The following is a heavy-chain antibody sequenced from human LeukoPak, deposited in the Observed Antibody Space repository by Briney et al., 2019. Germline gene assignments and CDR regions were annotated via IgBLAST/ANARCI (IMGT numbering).Heavy chain of an antibody. CDR2: ISWNSGSI. V-gene: IGHV3-9*01. Sequence: TGGSLRLSCAASGFTFDDYAMHWVRQAPGKGLEWVSGISWNSGSIGYADSVKGRFTISRDNAKNSLYLQMNSLRAEGTALYYCAKDFRSYYGNGGWFDPWGQGTLVTVSS. J-gene: IGHJ5*02. CDR3: AKDFRSYYGNGGWFDP. CDR1: GFTFDDYA. D-gene: IGHD3-10*01.